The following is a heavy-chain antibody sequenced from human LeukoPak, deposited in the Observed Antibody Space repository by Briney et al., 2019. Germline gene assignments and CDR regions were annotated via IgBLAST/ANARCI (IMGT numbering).Heavy chain of an antibody. J-gene: IGHJ5*02. CDR2: IYYSGST. Sequence: SEALPLTCTISGGSISSYSWTWVRQPPGKGLEWIGNIYYSGSTNYNPSLKSRVTISIDTSKNQFSLKVSSVTAADTAVYYCARAHSSGWPHMFDPWGQGTLVTVPS. CDR1: GGSISSYS. CDR3: ARAHSSGWPHMFDP. D-gene: IGHD6-19*01. V-gene: IGHV4-59*01.